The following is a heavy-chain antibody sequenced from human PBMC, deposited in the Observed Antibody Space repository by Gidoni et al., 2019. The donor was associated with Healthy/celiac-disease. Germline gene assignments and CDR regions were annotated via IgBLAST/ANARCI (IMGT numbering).Heavy chain of an antibody. Sequence: EVQLVESGGGLVQPGGSLRLSCAASGFTVSSKYMSWVRQAPGKGLEWVSVIYSGGSTYYADSVKGRFTISRDNSKNTLYLQMNSLRAEDTAVYYCASSTPTYAFDIWGQGTMVTVSS. CDR3: ASSTPTYAFDI. V-gene: IGHV3-66*01. J-gene: IGHJ3*02. CDR2: IYSGGST. CDR1: GFTVSSKY.